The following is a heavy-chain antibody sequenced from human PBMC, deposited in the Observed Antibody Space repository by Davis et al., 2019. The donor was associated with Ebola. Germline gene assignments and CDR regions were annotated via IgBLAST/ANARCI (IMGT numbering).Heavy chain of an antibody. CDR1: GGSISSSSYY. CDR2: IYYSGST. J-gene: IGHJ6*02. V-gene: IGHV4-39*07. Sequence: MPSETLSLTCTVSGGSISSSSYYWGWIRQPPGKGLEWIGSIYYSGSTNYNPSLKNRVTISVDTSKNQFSLKLSSVTAADTAVYYCAREYLGPMDVWGQGTTVTVSS. D-gene: IGHD3-16*01. CDR3: AREYLGPMDV.